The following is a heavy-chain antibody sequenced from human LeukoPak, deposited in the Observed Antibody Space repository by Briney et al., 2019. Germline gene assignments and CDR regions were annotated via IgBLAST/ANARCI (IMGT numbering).Heavy chain of an antibody. D-gene: IGHD6-13*01. CDR3: ARARSSSWYTWFDP. CDR1: GYTFTGYY. Sequence: ASVKVSCKASGYTFTGYYVHWVRQAPGQGLEWMGWINPNSGGTNYAQKFQGRVTMTGDTSISTAYMELSRLRSDDTAVYYCARARSSSWYTWFDPWGQGTLVTVSS. V-gene: IGHV1-2*02. J-gene: IGHJ5*02. CDR2: INPNSGGT.